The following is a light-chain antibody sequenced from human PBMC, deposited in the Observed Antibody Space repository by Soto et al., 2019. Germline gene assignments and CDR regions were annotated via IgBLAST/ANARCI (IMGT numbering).Light chain of an antibody. CDR3: CSYAGSDTPYV. Sequence: QSALTQPASVSGSPGQSITISCTGTSSDVGRYNLVSWYQQHPAKAPKLMIYEGSKRPSGVSNRFSGSKSANTASLTISGLQAEDEADYYCCSYAGSDTPYVFGTGTKLTVL. J-gene: IGLJ1*01. CDR2: EGS. CDR1: SSDVGRYNL. V-gene: IGLV2-23*01.